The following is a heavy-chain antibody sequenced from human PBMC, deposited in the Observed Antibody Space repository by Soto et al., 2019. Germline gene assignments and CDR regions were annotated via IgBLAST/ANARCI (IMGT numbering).Heavy chain of an antibody. CDR1: VFTFSNFE. V-gene: IGHV3-48*03. D-gene: IGHD2-21*01. Sequence: GWSLRLSCASSVFTFSNFEMNWVRQVPGKGLEWLSYISFRGTTTYYAGSVRGRFTISRDNAKNSVFLQMDSLRVEDTAIYYCVRDNSHIIVTPFDLWGQGTLVTVSS. CDR3: VRDNSHIIVTPFDL. J-gene: IGHJ4*02. CDR2: ISFRGTTT.